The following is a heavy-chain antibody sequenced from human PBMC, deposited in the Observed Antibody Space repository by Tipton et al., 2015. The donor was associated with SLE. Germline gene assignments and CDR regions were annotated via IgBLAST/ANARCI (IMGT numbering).Heavy chain of an antibody. V-gene: IGHV4-34*09. D-gene: IGHD5-18*01. CDR1: GGSFSGYY. J-gene: IGHJ4*02. CDR3: ARRGQLGNLDY. Sequence: TLSLTCAVYGGSFSGYYWSWIRQPPGKGLEWIGEINHSGSTYYNPSLKSRVTISVDTSKNQFSLKLSSVTAADTAVYYCARRGQLGNLDYWGQGTLVTVSS. CDR2: INHSGST.